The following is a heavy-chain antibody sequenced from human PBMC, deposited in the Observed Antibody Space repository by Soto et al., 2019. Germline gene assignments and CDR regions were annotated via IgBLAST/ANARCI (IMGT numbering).Heavy chain of an antibody. D-gene: IGHD6-13*01. CDR1: GYSFTSYW. V-gene: IGHV5-10-1*01. CDR3: ARSAAGMTYYYYGMEV. J-gene: IGHJ6*04. Sequence: VESLKISWKGSGYSFTSYWISWVRQMPGKGLEWMGRIDPSDSYTNYSPSFQGHVTISADKSISTAYLQWSSLKASDTAMYYCARSAAGMTYYYYGMEVWGKGTTVTVSS. CDR2: IDPSDSYT.